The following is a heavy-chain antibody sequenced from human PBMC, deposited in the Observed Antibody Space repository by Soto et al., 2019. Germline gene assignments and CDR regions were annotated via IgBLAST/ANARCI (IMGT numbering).Heavy chain of an antibody. CDR1: GYTFTSYG. CDR2: ISAYNGNT. J-gene: IGHJ6*02. CDR3: AREDGGQWLVRGYYYYGMDV. D-gene: IGHD6-19*01. V-gene: IGHV1-18*01. Sequence: QVQLVQSGAEVKKPGASVKVSCKASGYTFTSYGISWVRQAPGQGLEWMGWISAYNGNTNYAQKLQGRVTMTTDTTTSTAYMELRSLRTDDTAVDYCAREDGGQWLVRGYYYYGMDVWGQGTTVTVSS.